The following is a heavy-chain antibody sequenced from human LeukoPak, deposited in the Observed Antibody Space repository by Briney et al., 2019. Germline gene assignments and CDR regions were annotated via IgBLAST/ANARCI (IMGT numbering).Heavy chain of an antibody. Sequence: PSETLSHTCTVSGGSISSADYYWIWIRQPPGKGLEWNGYIYYSGNTYHTPSLKSRVTISVDSSKNHSSLKLSSMTAADTAVYYCARGRVTGDYWGQGTLVTVPS. CDR1: GGSISSADYY. D-gene: IGHD1-14*01. CDR3: ARGRVTGDY. V-gene: IGHV4-30-4*08. CDR2: IYYSGNT. J-gene: IGHJ4*02.